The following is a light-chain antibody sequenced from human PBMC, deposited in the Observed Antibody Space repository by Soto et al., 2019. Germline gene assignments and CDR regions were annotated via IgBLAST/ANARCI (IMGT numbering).Light chain of an antibody. Sequence: EIQMTQSPSSLSASVGDRVTITCQASQDISNYLNWYQQKPGKAPKLLIYDASNLETGVPSRFSGSGSVIDFTLTISSLQPEDTATYYCQQYDSLPQTFGQGTKLEVK. CDR3: QQYDSLPQT. CDR2: DAS. CDR1: QDISNY. J-gene: IGKJ2*01. V-gene: IGKV1-33*01.